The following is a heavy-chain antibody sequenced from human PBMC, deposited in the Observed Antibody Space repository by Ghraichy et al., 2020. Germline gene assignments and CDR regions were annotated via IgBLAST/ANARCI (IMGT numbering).Heavy chain of an antibody. Sequence: ASVKVSCKASGYSFTSFGISWVRQVPGQGLEWMGWISAYNGKTSYVEKYQGRFTMSTDTSTTTAYMELRSLRSDDTAVYYCARDPLKWELGRNGLDVWGQGTTVIVSS. CDR2: ISAYNGKT. D-gene: IGHD1-26*01. CDR3: ARDPLKWELGRNGLDV. J-gene: IGHJ6*02. V-gene: IGHV1-18*01. CDR1: GYSFTSFG.